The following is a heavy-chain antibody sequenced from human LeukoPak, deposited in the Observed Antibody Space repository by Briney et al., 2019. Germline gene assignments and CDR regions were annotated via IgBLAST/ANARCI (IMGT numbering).Heavy chain of an antibody. CDR1: GFTLSSYV. CDR3: AKGSNWGSGYYFDF. Sequence: GGSLRLSCAASGFTLSSYVMGWVRQAPGKGLEWVSSITSSGSTTYYADSVKGRFTISRDNSENTLYLQMSSLRADETALYYCAKGSNWGSGYYFDFWGQGALVTVSS. V-gene: IGHV3-23*01. D-gene: IGHD7-27*01. CDR2: ITSSGSTT. J-gene: IGHJ4*02.